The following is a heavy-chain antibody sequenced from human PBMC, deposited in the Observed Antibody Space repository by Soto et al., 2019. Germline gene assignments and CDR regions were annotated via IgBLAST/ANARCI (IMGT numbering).Heavy chain of an antibody. Sequence: QVQLVQSGAEVKKPGASVKVSCKASGYTFTSYDINWVRQATGQGLEWMGWMNPNIGNTGYAQKFQGRVTMTRNTSISTAYMELSSLRSEDTAVYYCSRGDRYDFWSGLYYNVMDIWGHGTTVTVSS. J-gene: IGHJ6*02. CDR2: MNPNIGNT. D-gene: IGHD3-3*01. CDR3: SRGDRYDFWSGLYYNVMDI. CDR1: GYTFTSYD. V-gene: IGHV1-8*01.